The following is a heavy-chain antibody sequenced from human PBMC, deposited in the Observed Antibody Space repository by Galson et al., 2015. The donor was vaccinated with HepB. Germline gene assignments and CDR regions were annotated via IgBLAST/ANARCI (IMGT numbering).Heavy chain of an antibody. V-gene: IGHV3-53*05. CDR1: GFTVSSNY. CDR3: AREEGLVGATRPGYFDY. D-gene: IGHD1-26*01. CDR2: IYSGGDP. Sequence: SLRLSCAASGFTVSSNYMSWVRQAPGKGLEWVSVIYSGGDPYYADSVKGRFTISRDNSKNTLYFQMNSLRAEDTAVYYCAREEGLVGATRPGYFDYWGQGALVTVSS. J-gene: IGHJ4*02.